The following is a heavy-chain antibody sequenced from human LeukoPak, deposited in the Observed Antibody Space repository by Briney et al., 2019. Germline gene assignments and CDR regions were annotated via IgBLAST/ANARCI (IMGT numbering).Heavy chain of an antibody. D-gene: IGHD3-9*01. CDR1: GGSISTYY. J-gene: IGHJ3*02. CDR3: ARRREGQFDWLLYVGEAFDI. Sequence: SETLSLTCTVSGGSISTYYWSWIRQPPGKGLEWIGYIYYSGSTNYNPSLKSRVTISVDTSKNQFSLKLTSVTAADTAVYYCARRREGQFDWLLYVGEAFDIWGQGTMVTVSS. V-gene: IGHV4-59*01. CDR2: IYYSGST.